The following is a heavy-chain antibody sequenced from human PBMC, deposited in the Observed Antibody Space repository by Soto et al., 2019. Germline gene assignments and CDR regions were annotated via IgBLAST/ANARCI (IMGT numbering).Heavy chain of an antibody. D-gene: IGHD6-13*01. CDR1: GGSISSGGYS. V-gene: IGHV4-30-2*01. Sequence: LCGGSISSGGYSWSWIRQPPGKGLEWIGYIYHSGSTYYNPSLKSRVTISVDRSKNQFSLKLSSVTAADTAVYYCARGGIAAAGIFDYWGQGTLVTVSS. J-gene: IGHJ4*02. CDR2: IYHSGST. CDR3: ARGGIAAAGIFDY.